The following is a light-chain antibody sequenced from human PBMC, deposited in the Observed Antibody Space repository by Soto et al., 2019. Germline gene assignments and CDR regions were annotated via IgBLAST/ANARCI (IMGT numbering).Light chain of an antibody. Sequence: EVLLTQSPGTLSLSPVEIATLSFRASETVRSNLAWYQQKPGQAPRLLIYAASSRATGSPDRFSGGGSGTDFTLTISRLEPEDFAVYYCQQYGYSPITFGQGTRLEIK. J-gene: IGKJ5*01. CDR2: AAS. V-gene: IGKV3-20*01. CDR3: QQYGYSPIT. CDR1: ETVRSN.